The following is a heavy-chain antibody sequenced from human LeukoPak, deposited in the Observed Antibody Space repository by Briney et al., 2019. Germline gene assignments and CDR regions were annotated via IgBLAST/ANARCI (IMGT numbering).Heavy chain of an antibody. Sequence: SETLSLTCAVYGGSLSYYYWGWIRQPPEKGLEWIGEINRSGSTNYNPSLKSRVSISVDTSKNQFSLKLSSVTAADTAVYYCARGGFYCGDDCYVDYWGQGTLVTVSS. CDR2: INRSGST. CDR1: GGSLSYYY. D-gene: IGHD2-21*02. V-gene: IGHV4-34*01. CDR3: ARGGFYCGDDCYVDY. J-gene: IGHJ4*02.